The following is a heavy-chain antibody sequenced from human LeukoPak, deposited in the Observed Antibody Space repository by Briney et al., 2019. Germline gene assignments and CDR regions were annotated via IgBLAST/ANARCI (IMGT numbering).Heavy chain of an antibody. V-gene: IGHV3-7*04. CDR1: KSIFSTYW. D-gene: IGHD1-26*01. CDR3: ARDLGASGSFDY. CDR2: IKKDGSEQ. Sequence: GGSLRLSCAASKSIFSTYWMHWVRQAPGKGLEWVASIKKDGSEQYYVDSVKGRFTISRDNAKDSVYLQMNSLRAEDTAVYYCARDLGASGSFDYWGQGTLVTVSS. J-gene: IGHJ4*02.